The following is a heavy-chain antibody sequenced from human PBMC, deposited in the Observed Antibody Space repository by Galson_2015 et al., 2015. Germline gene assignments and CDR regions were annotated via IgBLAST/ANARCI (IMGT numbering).Heavy chain of an antibody. D-gene: IGHD5/OR15-5a*01. Sequence: SLRLSCAAPGFTFSNYALSWVRQAPGKGLEWVSVISGSGSSTYYADSVKGRFTISRDNSKNTLYLQMNSLRAEDTAVYYCAKDRLVSTTNYYYHHMDVWGQGTTVTVSS. V-gene: IGHV3-23*01. CDR2: ISGSGSST. CDR1: GFTFSNYA. J-gene: IGHJ6*02. CDR3: AKDRLVSTTNYYYHHMDV.